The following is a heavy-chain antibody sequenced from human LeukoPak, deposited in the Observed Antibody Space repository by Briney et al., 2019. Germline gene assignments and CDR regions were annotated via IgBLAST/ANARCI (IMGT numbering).Heavy chain of an antibody. Sequence: GGSLRLSCAASGFTFSSYTMNWVRQAPGKGLEWVSSISSSSSHIYCADSVKGRSTISRDNAKNSLYLQMNSLRAEDTAVYYCARVVPGTGFFYWGQGTLVTVSS. J-gene: IGHJ4*02. CDR1: GFTFSSYT. CDR2: ISSSSSHI. CDR3: ARVVPGTGFFY. V-gene: IGHV3-21*01. D-gene: IGHD2-8*02.